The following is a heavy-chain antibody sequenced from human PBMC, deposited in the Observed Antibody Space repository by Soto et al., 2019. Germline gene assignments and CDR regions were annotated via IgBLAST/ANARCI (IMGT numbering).Heavy chain of an antibody. CDR1: GYSFTSYW. CDR3: ARRKIVVVPAAMGYWFDP. Sequence: GESLKISCKGSGYSFTSYWIGWVRQMPGKGLEWMGIIYPGDSDTRYRPSFQGQVTISADKSISTAYLQWSSLKASDTAMYYCARRKIVVVPAAMGYWFDPWGQGTLVTVSS. D-gene: IGHD2-2*01. J-gene: IGHJ5*02. CDR2: IYPGDSDT. V-gene: IGHV5-51*01.